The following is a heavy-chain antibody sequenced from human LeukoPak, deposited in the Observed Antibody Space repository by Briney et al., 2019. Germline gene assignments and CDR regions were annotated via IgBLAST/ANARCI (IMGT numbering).Heavy chain of an antibody. CDR3: ARVTKYGGGGDCLDY. CDR1: GFTFSVYA. J-gene: IGHJ4*02. Sequence: SLRLSCAASGFTFSVYAIHWVRQAPGKGLEWVAVISYDGNIKYYADSVKGRFTISRDNSKNTLYLQMNSLRAEDTAVYYCARVTKYGGGGDCLDYWGQGTLVTVSS. D-gene: IGHD2-21*02. CDR2: ISYDGNIK. V-gene: IGHV3-30-3*01.